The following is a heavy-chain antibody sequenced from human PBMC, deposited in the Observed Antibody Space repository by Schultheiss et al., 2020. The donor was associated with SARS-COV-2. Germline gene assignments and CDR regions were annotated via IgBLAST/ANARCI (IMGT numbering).Heavy chain of an antibody. J-gene: IGHJ4*02. CDR1: GFTFSDNA. V-gene: IGHV3-23*01. CDR2: IGAGRGDR. Sequence: GGSLRLSCAASGFTFSDNAMSWVRQAPGKGLEWVSGIGAGRGDRYYADSVRGRFAISRDNSSNTVSRQMNSMRAEGTGVYYSAKGLRGPQARTDYFDYWGQGTLVTVSS. D-gene: IGHD6-6*01. CDR3: AKGLRGPQARTDYFDY.